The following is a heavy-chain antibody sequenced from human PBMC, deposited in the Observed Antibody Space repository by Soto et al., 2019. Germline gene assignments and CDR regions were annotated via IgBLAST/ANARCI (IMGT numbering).Heavy chain of an antibody. J-gene: IGHJ6*03. V-gene: IGHV4-34*01. D-gene: IGHD2-15*01. Sequence: QVQLQQWGAGLLKPSETLSLTCAVYGGSFSGYYWSWIRQPPGKGLEWIGEINHSGSTNYNPSLKSRVTISVDTSKNQFSLTLSSVTAADTAVYYCANLVVVAATPLYYMDVWGKGTTVTVSS. CDR1: GGSFSGYY. CDR3: ANLVVVAATPLYYMDV. CDR2: INHSGST.